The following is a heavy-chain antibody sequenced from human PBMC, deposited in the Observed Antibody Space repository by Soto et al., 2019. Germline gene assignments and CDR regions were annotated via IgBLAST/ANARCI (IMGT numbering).Heavy chain of an antibody. Sequence: PGGCMGISCAACGVRFWSSAMSGVRKATGKGLEWVSAISGSGGSTYYADSVKGRFTISRDNSKNTLYLQMNSLRAEDTAVYYCAKDRPHYYDSSGPNDAFDIWGQGTMVTVSS. CDR2: ISGSGGST. V-gene: IGHV3-23*01. D-gene: IGHD3-22*01. CDR1: GVRFWSSA. CDR3: AKDRPHYYDSSGPNDAFDI. J-gene: IGHJ3*02.